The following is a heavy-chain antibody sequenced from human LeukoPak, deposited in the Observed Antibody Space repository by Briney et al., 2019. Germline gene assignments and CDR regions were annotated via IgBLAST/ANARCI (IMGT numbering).Heavy chain of an antibody. J-gene: IGHJ4*02. Sequence: SETLSLTCTVSGGSISSYYWSWIRQPAGKGLEWIGRIYTSGSTNYNPSLKSRVTMAVDTSKNQFSLKLSSVTAADTAVYYCARDDSSSGLFDYWGQGTLVTVSS. D-gene: IGHD6-6*01. CDR1: GGSISSYY. CDR2: IYTSGST. CDR3: ARDDSSSGLFDY. V-gene: IGHV4-4*07.